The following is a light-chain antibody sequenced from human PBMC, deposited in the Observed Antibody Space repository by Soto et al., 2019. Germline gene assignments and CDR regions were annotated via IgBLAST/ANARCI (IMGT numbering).Light chain of an antibody. Sequence: EIVLTQSPATLSLSPGERATLSCRASQSVSSYLAWYQQKPGQAPRLLIYDASNRATGIPARFSGSGSGTDFPLTISGLEPEDLAVYYCRRRSNWFWTFGQGTKVEIK. V-gene: IGKV3-11*01. J-gene: IGKJ1*01. CDR1: QSVSSY. CDR3: RRRSNWFWT. CDR2: DAS.